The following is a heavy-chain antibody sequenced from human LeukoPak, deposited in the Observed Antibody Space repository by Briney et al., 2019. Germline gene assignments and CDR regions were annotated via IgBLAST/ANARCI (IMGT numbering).Heavy chain of an antibody. Sequence: TGGSLRLSCAASGFPFSIYWMSWVRQAPGKGLEWVANIKQDGSDKYYVDSVKGRFTIFRDNAKNSLYLLMNSLRAEDTAVYYCARLSSSIAASGTKIDYWGQGTLVTVSS. CDR1: GFPFSIYW. CDR2: IKQDGSDK. CDR3: ARLSSSIAASGTKIDY. V-gene: IGHV3-7*01. J-gene: IGHJ4*02. D-gene: IGHD6-13*01.